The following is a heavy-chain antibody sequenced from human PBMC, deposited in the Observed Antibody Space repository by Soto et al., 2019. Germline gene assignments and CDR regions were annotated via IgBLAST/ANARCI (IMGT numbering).Heavy chain of an antibody. D-gene: IGHD6-6*01. Sequence: VQLVESGGDLVQPGGSLKLSCAASGFTLSGSAMHWVRQASGKGLAWVGHIRRRAKNYATVDAASVKGRFIISRDDSKNTAYLQMNSLKTDETAVYYCTRTFDGSEYFSPDFDYGGQGTLVTVSS. CDR3: TRTFDGSEYFSPDFDY. CDR1: GFTLSGSA. J-gene: IGHJ4*02. V-gene: IGHV3-73*02. CDR2: IRRRAKNYAT.